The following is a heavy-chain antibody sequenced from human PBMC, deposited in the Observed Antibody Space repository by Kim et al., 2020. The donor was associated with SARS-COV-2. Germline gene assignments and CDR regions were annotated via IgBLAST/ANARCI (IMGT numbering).Heavy chain of an antibody. V-gene: IGHV3-33*01. D-gene: IGHD6-13*01. CDR2: IWYDGSNK. CDR1: GFTFSSYG. Sequence: GGSLRLSCAASGFTFSSYGMHWVRQAPGKGLEWVAVIWYDGSNKYYADSVKGRFTISRDNSKNTLYLQMNSLRAEDTAVYYCARDQGRQLAGHPQDYYDYCGMDVWGQGTTVTVSS. CDR3: ARDQGRQLAGHPQDYYDYCGMDV. J-gene: IGHJ6*02.